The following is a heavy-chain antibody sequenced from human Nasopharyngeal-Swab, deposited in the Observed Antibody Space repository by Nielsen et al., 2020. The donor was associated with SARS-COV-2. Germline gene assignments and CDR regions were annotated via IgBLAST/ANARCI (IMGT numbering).Heavy chain of an antibody. Sequence: SETLSLTCTVSGGSISSGGYSWSWIQQPPGKGLEWIGYIYHSGSTYYNPSLKSRLSISVDSSSNQFSLRLRSVTAADTAVYYCASLVPSGYTYGSDAFYIWGQGTLVTVSS. D-gene: IGHD3-10*01. CDR1: GGSISSGGYS. CDR2: IYHSGST. J-gene: IGHJ3*02. CDR3: ASLVPSGYTYGSDAFYI. V-gene: IGHV4-30-2*05.